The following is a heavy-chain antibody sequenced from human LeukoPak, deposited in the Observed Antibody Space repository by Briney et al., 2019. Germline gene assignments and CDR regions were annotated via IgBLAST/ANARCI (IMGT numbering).Heavy chain of an antibody. CDR3: AKDFDILTGYQYYFDY. Sequence: AGGSLRLSCAASGFTFSSYSMNWVRQAPGKGLEWVSAISGSGGSTYYADSVKGRFTISRDNSKNTLYLQMNSLRAEDTAVYYCAKDFDILTGYQYYFDYWGQGTLVTVSS. J-gene: IGHJ4*02. CDR1: GFTFSSYS. V-gene: IGHV3-23*01. CDR2: ISGSGGST. D-gene: IGHD3-9*01.